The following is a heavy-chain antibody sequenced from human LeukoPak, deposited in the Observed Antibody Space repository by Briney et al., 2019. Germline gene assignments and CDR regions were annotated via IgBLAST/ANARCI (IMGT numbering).Heavy chain of an antibody. V-gene: IGHV4-61*01. J-gene: IGHJ4*02. Sequence: SETLSLTCTVSGASFSSGSHYWTWIRQPPGKGLEWIGYISYSGSSTNYNPSLKSRVTISVDTSKNQFSLKLSSVAAADTAVYYCARLDSSGYYVDYWGQGTLVTVSS. D-gene: IGHD3-22*01. CDR3: ARLDSSGYYVDY. CDR1: GASFSSGSHY. CDR2: ISYSGSST.